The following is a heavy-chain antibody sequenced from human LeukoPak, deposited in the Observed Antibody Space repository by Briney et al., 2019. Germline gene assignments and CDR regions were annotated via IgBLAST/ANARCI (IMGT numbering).Heavy chain of an antibody. D-gene: IGHD1-26*01. CDR1: GFTFSSYA. V-gene: IGHV3-23*01. CDR2: LSGSNST. CDR3: AKEMSSRYSGTFAY. Sequence: GGSLRLSCAASGFTFSSYAMSWVRQAPGKGLEWVSTLSGSNSTYYADSVKGRFTISRDNSKNTLSLQMNSLRAEDTAVYYCAKEMSSRYSGTFAYWGQGTLVTVSS. J-gene: IGHJ4*02.